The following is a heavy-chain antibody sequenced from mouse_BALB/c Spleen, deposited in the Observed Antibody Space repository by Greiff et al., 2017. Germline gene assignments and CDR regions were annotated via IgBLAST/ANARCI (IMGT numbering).Heavy chain of an antibody. Sequence: VMLVESGPGLVAPSQSLSITCTVSGFSLTSYGVNWVRQPPGKGLEWLGMIWGDGSTDYNSALKSRLSISKDNSKSQVFLKMNSLQTDDTARYYCARDYYYGSSSYAMDYWGQGTSVTVSS. V-gene: IGHV2-6-7*01. CDR3: ARDYYYGSSSYAMDY. D-gene: IGHD1-1*01. CDR1: GFSLTSYG. CDR2: IWGDGST. J-gene: IGHJ4*01.